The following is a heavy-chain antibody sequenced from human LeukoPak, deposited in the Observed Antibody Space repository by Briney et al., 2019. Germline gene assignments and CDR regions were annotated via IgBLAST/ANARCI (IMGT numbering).Heavy chain of an antibody. J-gene: IGHJ4*02. CDR1: GYTFTGYY. V-gene: IGHV1-2*02. D-gene: IGHD6-13*01. CDR2: INPNGGGT. CDR3: ARDLNALGAAAAGPYFDN. Sequence: ASVKVSCKASGYTFTGYYMHWVRQAPGQGLEWMGWINPNGGGTTYAQKFQGRVTLTRDTSINTAYMELSRLRSDDTAVYYCARDLNALGAAAAGPYFDNWGQGTLVTVSS.